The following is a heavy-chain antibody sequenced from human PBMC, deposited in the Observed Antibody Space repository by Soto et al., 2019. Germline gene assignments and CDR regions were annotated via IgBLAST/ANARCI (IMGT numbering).Heavy chain of an antibody. V-gene: IGHV3-23*01. CDR1: GFTFSNYA. J-gene: IGHJ3*01. D-gene: IGHD6-13*01. CDR2: ISSTGGTT. Sequence: EVQLLEAGGGLVRPGGSLRLSCAASGFTFSNYAMTWVRQAPGKGLEWVSLISSTGGTTYYTDSVKGRFTISRDDSKSTVSLEMNSLRAEDTAVYYCAKVGLSWSDVFHVWGLGTMVTVSS. CDR3: AKVGLSWSDVFHV.